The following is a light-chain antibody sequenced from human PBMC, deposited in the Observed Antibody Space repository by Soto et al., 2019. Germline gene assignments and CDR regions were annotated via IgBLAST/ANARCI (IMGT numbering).Light chain of an antibody. CDR1: QSISSR. V-gene: IGKV1-5*03. CDR2: KAS. Sequence: DIQMTQSPSTLSASVGDRVTISCRASQSISSRLAWYQQKAGKAPKLLIYKASGLQSGVPSRFSGSGSGTEFTLIISSLQPDDFATYYRQQYARNPLTFGGGTKVDIK. CDR3: QQYARNPLT. J-gene: IGKJ4*01.